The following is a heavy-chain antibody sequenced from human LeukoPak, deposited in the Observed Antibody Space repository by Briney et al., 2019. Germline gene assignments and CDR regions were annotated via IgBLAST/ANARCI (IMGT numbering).Heavy chain of an antibody. D-gene: IGHD3-22*01. J-gene: IGHJ4*02. CDR1: GFTFSSYG. V-gene: IGHV3-30*02. CDR3: AKGHYYDSSGYFPPLDY. Sequence: GGSLRLSCAASGFTFSSYGMHWVRQAPGKGLEWVAFIRYDGSNKYYADSVKGRFTISRDNSKNTLYLQMNSLRAEDTAVYYCAKGHYYDSSGYFPPLDYWGQGTLVTVSS. CDR2: IRYDGSNK.